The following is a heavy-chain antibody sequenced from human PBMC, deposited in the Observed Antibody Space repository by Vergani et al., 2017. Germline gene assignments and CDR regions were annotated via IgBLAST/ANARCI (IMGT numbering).Heavy chain of an antibody. D-gene: IGHD5-18*01. J-gene: IGHJ6*02. CDR2: IRSKAYGGTT. V-gene: IGHV3-49*05. CDR1: GFTFGDYA. Sequence: EVQLVESGGGLVKPGRSLRLSCTASGFTFGDYAMSWFRQAPGKGLEWVGFIRSKAYGGTTEYAASVKGRFTISRDDSKSIAYLQMNSLKTEDTAVYYCTRPPLLDWDTAMVTYYYYGMDVWGQGTTVTVSS. CDR3: TRPPLLDWDTAMVTYYYYGMDV.